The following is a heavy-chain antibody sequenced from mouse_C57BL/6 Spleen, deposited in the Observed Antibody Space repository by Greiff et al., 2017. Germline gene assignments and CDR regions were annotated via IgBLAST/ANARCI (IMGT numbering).Heavy chain of an antibody. CDR3: AKGVDGYYPEI. J-gene: IGHJ3*01. CDR2: ISYDGSN. V-gene: IGHV3-6*01. D-gene: IGHD2-3*01. Sequence: EVQLQQSGPGLVKPSQSLSLTCSVTGYSITSGYYWNWIRQFPGNKLEWMGYISYDGSNNYNPSLKNRISITRGTSKNQFFLKLNSVTTEDTATYYCAKGVDGYYPEIGGQGTLVTVSA. CDR1: GYSITSGYY.